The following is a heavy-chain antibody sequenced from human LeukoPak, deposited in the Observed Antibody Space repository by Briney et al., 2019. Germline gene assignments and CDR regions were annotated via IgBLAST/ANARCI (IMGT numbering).Heavy chain of an antibody. CDR1: GGSISSSSYY. V-gene: IGHV4-39*07. Sequence: SETLSLTCTVSGGSISSSSYYWGWIRQPPGKGLEWIGSIYYSGSTYYNPSLKSRVTISVDTSKNQFSLKLSSVTAADTAVYYCARVGVNSGWYWGLDYYYMDVWGKGTTVTISS. CDR3: ARVGVNSGWYWGLDYYYMDV. J-gene: IGHJ6*03. D-gene: IGHD6-13*01. CDR2: IYYSGST.